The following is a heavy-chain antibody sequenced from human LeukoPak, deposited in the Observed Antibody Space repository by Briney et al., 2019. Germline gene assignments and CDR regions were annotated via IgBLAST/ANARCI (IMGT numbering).Heavy chain of an antibody. D-gene: IGHD6-13*01. Sequence: GGSLRLSCAASGFTFSSYAMSWVRQAPGKGLEWVSAISGSGGSTYYADSVKGRFTISRDNSKNTLYLQMNSLRAEDTALYYCAKDTGPFSSWFDYWGQGTLVTVSS. CDR1: GFTFSSYA. V-gene: IGHV3-23*01. CDR3: AKDTGPFSSWFDY. CDR2: ISGSGGST. J-gene: IGHJ4*02.